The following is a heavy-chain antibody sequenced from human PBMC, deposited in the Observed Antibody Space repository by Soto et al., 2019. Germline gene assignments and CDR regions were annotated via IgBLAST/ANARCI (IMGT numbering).Heavy chain of an antibody. V-gene: IGHV3-30*18. CDR3: AKVGDVVVVAATRPKSYYFDY. CDR1: GFTFSSYA. D-gene: IGHD2-15*01. J-gene: IGHJ4*02. CDR2: ISYDGSNK. Sequence: PGGSLRLSCAASGFTFSSYAMHWVRQVPGKGLEWVAVISYDGSNKYYADSVKGRFTISRDNSKNTLYLQMNSLRAEDTAVYYCAKVGDVVVVAATRPKSYYFDYWGQGTLVTVSS.